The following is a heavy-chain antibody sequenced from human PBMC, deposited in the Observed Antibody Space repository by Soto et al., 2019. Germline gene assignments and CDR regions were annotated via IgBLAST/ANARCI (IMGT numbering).Heavy chain of an antibody. CDR3: ARDWGYVILTGYSGLPPFDY. Sequence: ASVKVSCKASGYTFTSYGISWVRQAPGQGLEWLGWISAYNGNTNYAQKLQGRVTMTTDTSTSTAYMELRSLRSDDTAVYYCARDWGYVILTGYSGLPPFDYWGQGTLVTGSS. D-gene: IGHD3-9*01. CDR2: ISAYNGNT. CDR1: GYTFTSYG. V-gene: IGHV1-18*01. J-gene: IGHJ4*02.